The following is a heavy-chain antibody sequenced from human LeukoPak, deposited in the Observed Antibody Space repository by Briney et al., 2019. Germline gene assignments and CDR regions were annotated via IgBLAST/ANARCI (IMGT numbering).Heavy chain of an antibody. CDR3: SSWMDY. CDR2: IYHSGTT. J-gene: IGHJ4*02. Sequence: SETLSLTCTVSGGSMRSYFWSWIRQPPGKGLEWIGYIYHSGTTHYSPSLKGRVTLSVDTSKNQFSLRLSSVTAADTAVYYCSSWMDYWGQGTLVTVSS. V-gene: IGHV4-59*03. CDR1: GGSMRSYF. D-gene: IGHD6-13*01.